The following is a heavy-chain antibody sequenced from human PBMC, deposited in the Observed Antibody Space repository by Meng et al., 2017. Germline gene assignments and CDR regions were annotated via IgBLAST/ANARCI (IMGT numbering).Heavy chain of an antibody. J-gene: IGHJ4*02. Sequence: SETLSLTCTVSGYSISSGYYWGWIRQPPGKGLEWIGSIYHSGSTSYNPSLKSRFTISVDTSKNQFSLKLSSVTAADTAVYYCARDLEGSYAPGDYWGQGTLVTVSS. CDR3: ARDLEGSYAPGDY. CDR2: IYHSGST. D-gene: IGHD1-26*01. CDR1: GYSISSGYY. V-gene: IGHV4-38-2*02.